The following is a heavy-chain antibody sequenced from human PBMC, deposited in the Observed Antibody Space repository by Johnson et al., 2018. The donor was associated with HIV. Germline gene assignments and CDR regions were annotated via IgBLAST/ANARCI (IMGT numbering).Heavy chain of an antibody. CDR1: GFTFDDYA. Sequence: VQVVESGGGLVQPGRSLRLSCAASGFTFDDYAMHWVRQAPGKGLAWVSGISWNSGSIGYADSVKGRFTISRDNAKNSLYLQMNSLRAEDTALYYCAKAGIRITMRVRGAFDIWGQGTMVTVSS. V-gene: IGHV3-9*01. CDR3: AKAGIRITMRVRGAFDI. CDR2: ISWNSGSI. J-gene: IGHJ3*02. D-gene: IGHD3-22*01.